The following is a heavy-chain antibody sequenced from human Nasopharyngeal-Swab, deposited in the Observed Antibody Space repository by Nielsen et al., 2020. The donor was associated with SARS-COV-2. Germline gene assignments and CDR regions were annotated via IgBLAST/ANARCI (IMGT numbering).Heavy chain of an antibody. Sequence: SETLSLTCTVSGGSISSYYWSWIRQPPGKGLEWIGYIYYSGSTNYNPSLKSRVTISVDTSKNQFSLKLSSVTAADTVVYYCARQGYDSSGYQEHWFDPWGQGTLVTVSS. CDR3: ARQGYDSSGYQEHWFDP. CDR2: IYYSGST. J-gene: IGHJ5*02. V-gene: IGHV4-59*08. D-gene: IGHD3-22*01. CDR1: GGSISSYY.